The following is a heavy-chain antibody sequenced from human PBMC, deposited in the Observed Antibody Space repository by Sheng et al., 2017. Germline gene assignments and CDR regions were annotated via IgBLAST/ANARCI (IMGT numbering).Heavy chain of an antibody. CDR2: IYHSGST. D-gene: IGHD6-13*01. Sequence: QVQLQESGPGLVKPSGTLSLTCAVSGGSISSSNWWSWVRQPPGKGLEWIGEIYHSGSTNYNPSLKSRVTISVDKSKNQFSLKLSSVTAADTAVYYCARGKWLPIAAAGVNIDYWGQGTLVTVSS. CDR3: ARGKWLPIAAAGVNIDY. CDR1: GGSISSSNW. J-gene: IGHJ4*02. V-gene: IGHV4-4*02.